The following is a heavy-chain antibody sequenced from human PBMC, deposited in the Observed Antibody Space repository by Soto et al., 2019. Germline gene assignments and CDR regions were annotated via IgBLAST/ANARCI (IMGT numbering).Heavy chain of an antibody. J-gene: IGHJ4*02. CDR2: IYTSGNT. Sequence: SETLSLTCTVAGGSISSYYWSWIRQPAGKGLEWIGRIYTSGNTNYNPSLKSRVTMSVDTSKNQFSLKLSSVTAADTAVYYCARACSSNSCYDVFDHWGQGTLVTVSS. CDR1: GGSISSYY. CDR3: ARACSSNSCYDVFDH. D-gene: IGHD2-2*01. V-gene: IGHV4-4*07.